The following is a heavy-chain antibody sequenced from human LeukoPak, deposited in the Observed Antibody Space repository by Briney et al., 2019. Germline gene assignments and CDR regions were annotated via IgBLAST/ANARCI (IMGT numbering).Heavy chain of an antibody. J-gene: IGHJ5*02. D-gene: IGHD3-10*01. CDR3: ARGLVYGSGSYSRWFDP. Sequence: PSETLSLTCTVSGGFISSNYWSWIRQPPGKGLEYIGYISYSGRSDYNPSLQSRVTISLDTSKNQFSLKLTSVTAADTAVYYCARGLVYGSGSYSRWFDPWGQGTLVTVSS. CDR2: ISYSGRS. V-gene: IGHV4-59*12. CDR1: GGFISSNY.